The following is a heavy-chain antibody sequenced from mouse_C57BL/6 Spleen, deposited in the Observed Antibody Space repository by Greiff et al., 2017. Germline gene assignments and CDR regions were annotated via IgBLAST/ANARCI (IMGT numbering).Heavy chain of an antibody. V-gene: IGHV14-1*01. Sequence: EVQLQQSGAELVRPGASVKLSCTASGFNIKDYYMHWVKQRPEQGLEWIGRIDPEDGDTEYAPKFQGKATMTADTSSHTAYLQLSSLTSEDSAVYYCTITTVVATDYWGQGTTLTVSS. J-gene: IGHJ2*01. CDR2: IDPEDGDT. D-gene: IGHD1-1*01. CDR1: GFNIKDYY. CDR3: TITTVVATDY.